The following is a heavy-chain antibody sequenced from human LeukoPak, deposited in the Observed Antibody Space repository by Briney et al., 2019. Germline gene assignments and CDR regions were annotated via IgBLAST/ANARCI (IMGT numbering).Heavy chain of an antibody. CDR2: ISGSGGST. J-gene: IGHJ4*02. CDR1: GFTFSSYA. Sequence: GGSLRLSCAASGFTFSSYAMSWVRQAPGKGLECVSAISGSGGSTYYADSVKGRFTISRDNSKNTLYLQMNSLRAEDTAVYYCAKDPAGSSGWFDYWGRGTLVTVSS. D-gene: IGHD6-19*01. V-gene: IGHV3-23*01. CDR3: AKDPAGSSGWFDY.